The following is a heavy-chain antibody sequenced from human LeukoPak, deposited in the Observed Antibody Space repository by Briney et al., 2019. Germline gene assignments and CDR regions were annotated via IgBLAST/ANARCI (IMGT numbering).Heavy chain of an antibody. Sequence: GGSLRLSCAASGFTFSSDSMNWVRQAPGKGLEWVSYISSSSSTIYYADSVKGRFTISRDNSKNTLYLQMNSLRAEDTAVYYCAKVGSGWSDYWGQGTLVTVSS. CDR1: GFTFSSDS. CDR2: ISSSSSTI. D-gene: IGHD6-19*01. V-gene: IGHV3-48*01. J-gene: IGHJ4*02. CDR3: AKVGSGWSDY.